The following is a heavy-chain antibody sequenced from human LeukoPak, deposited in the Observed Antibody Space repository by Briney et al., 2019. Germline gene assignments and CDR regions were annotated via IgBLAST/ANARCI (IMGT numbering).Heavy chain of an antibody. Sequence: PSETLSLTCTVSGGSISSSSYYWGWIRQPPGKGLEWIGYIYYSGSTNYNPSLKSRVTISIDMSKNQLSLKLSSVTAADTAVYYCARDKEKKKIGYMDVWGKGTTVTISS. V-gene: IGHV4-61*05. D-gene: IGHD2/OR15-2a*01. CDR1: GGSISSSSYY. CDR2: IYYSGST. CDR3: ARDKEKKKIGYMDV. J-gene: IGHJ6*03.